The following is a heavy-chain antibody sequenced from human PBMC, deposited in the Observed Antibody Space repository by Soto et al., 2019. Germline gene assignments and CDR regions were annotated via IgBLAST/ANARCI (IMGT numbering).Heavy chain of an antibody. V-gene: IGHV1-2*02. CDR3: ARAPKPRAAAADFAY. Sequence: ASVKVSCKTSGYNFNAFYIHWVRQAPGQGLEWMGWINPNSGGTKFAQRFQGRVTMTRDTSINTTYIEVTSLTSDDTAMYFCARAPKPRAAAADFAYWGQGSLGTV. J-gene: IGHJ4*02. D-gene: IGHD6-13*01. CDR1: GYNFNAFY. CDR2: INPNSGGT.